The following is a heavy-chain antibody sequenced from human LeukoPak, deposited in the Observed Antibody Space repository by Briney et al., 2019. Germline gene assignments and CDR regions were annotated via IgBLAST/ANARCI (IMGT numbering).Heavy chain of an antibody. CDR1: GFTFSSYW. V-gene: IGHV3-7*01. D-gene: IGHD5-18*01. CDR3: ARKQLRYSYGQPEYYYMDV. J-gene: IGHJ6*03. Sequence: GGSLRLSCAASGFTFSSYWMSWVRQAPGKWLEWVANIKQDGSEKYYVDSVKGRFTISRDNANNSLYLQMNSLRAEDTAVYYCARKQLRYSYGQPEYYYMDVWGKGTTVTVSS. CDR2: IKQDGSEK.